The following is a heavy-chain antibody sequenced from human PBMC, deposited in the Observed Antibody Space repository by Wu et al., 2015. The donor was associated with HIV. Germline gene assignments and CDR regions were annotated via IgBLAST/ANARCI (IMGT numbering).Heavy chain of an antibody. J-gene: IGHJ1*01. V-gene: IGHV1-2*06. CDR3: ARDQNFGSGIVRGPPYNMDS. CDR2: INPNRGAT. D-gene: IGHD3-10*01. Sequence: QVQMEQSGAEVKTPGASVKVACKASGYTFTGHYIHWVRQAPGQGLEWLGRINPNRGATNFAQKFQGRFTMSSDTSINTVFMELRRLTSDDTAKYYCARDQNFGSGIVRGPPYNMDSWGQGHAGHRLI. CDR1: GYTFTGHY.